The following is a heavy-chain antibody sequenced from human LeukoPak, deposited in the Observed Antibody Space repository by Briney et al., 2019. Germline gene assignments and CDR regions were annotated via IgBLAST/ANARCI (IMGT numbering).Heavy chain of an antibody. CDR3: ARDPKWLVLPFDY. D-gene: IGHD6-19*01. Sequence: PGGSLRLSCSASAFTFSSYEMNWVRQAPGKGLEGVSYISSSGSTIYYADSVKGRFTISRDNAKNSLYLQMNSLRAEDTAVYYCARDPKWLVLPFDYWGQGTLVTVSS. CDR1: AFTFSSYE. V-gene: IGHV3-48*03. J-gene: IGHJ4*02. CDR2: ISSSGSTI.